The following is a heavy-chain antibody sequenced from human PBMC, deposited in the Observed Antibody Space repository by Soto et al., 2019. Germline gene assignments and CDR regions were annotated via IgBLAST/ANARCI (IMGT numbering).Heavy chain of an antibody. J-gene: IGHJ5*02. Sequence: VHLQQSGPGLVNPSETLSLTCTVSGGSMSSYYWTWIRQPAGKGLEWIGRVYSSGGTHYNPSLRSRVTISLDTYKNQLSLRLLSVDDADTAVYYCARGQRFADWFDPWGQGTLVTVSS. CDR1: GGSMSSYY. CDR3: ARGQRFADWFDP. V-gene: IGHV4-4*07. CDR2: VYSSGGT. D-gene: IGHD3-3*01.